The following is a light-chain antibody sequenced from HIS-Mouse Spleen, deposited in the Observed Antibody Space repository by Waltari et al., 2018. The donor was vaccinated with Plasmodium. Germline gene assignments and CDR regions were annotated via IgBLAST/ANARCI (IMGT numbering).Light chain of an antibody. CDR3: YSTDSSGNHRV. CDR2: EDS. V-gene: IGLV3-10*01. J-gene: IGLJ3*02. Sequence: SYELTQPPSVSVSPGQTARITCSGDALPKKYAYWSQQKSGQAPVLVINEDSKRPSGIPVGFSGSGSGTMATLTISGAQVEDEADYYCYSTDSSGNHRVFGGGTKLTVL. CDR1: ALPKKY.